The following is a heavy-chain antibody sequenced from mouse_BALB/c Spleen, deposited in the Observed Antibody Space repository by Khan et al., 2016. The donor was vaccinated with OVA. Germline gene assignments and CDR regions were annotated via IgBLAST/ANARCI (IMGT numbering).Heavy chain of an antibody. CDR2: INTYTGEP. CDR1: GYTFTNYG. D-gene: IGHD2-10*01. V-gene: IGHV9-3-1*01. Sequence: QIQLVQSGPELKKPGETVKISCKASGYTFTNYGMNWVKQSPGKALKWMGWINTYTGEPTYADDFKGRFAFSLETSASTAYLQINTLKNEDTATYYYARPPYFSCTLDYWGQGTSVTVSS. J-gene: IGHJ4*01. CDR3: ARPPYFSCTLDY.